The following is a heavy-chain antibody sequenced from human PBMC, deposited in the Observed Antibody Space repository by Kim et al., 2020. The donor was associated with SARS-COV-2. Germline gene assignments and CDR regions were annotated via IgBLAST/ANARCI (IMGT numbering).Heavy chain of an antibody. J-gene: IGHJ6*02. CDR2: ISSSGSEI. Sequence: GGSLRLSCAASGFTFSSYSMNWVRQAPGKGLEWVSTISSSGSEIYYADSVKGRFTISRDNAKNSLYLQMNSLRAEDTAVYYCARDGDSSSWGDYYYYGMDVWGQGTTVTVSS. V-gene: IGHV3-21*04. D-gene: IGHD6-6*01. CDR3: ARDGDSSSWGDYYYYGMDV. CDR1: GFTFSSYS.